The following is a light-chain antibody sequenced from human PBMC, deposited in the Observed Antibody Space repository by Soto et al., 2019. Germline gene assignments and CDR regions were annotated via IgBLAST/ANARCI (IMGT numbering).Light chain of an antibody. Sequence: DILMTQSPSTLSASVGDRVTITCRASQSISSWLAWYQQKPGKAPKLLIYDASSLESGVPSRFSGSGSGTEFTLTISSLQPDDFATYYCQQYNSYLGTFGQGTKVEIK. CDR2: DAS. V-gene: IGKV1-5*01. CDR1: QSISSW. J-gene: IGKJ1*01. CDR3: QQYNSYLGT.